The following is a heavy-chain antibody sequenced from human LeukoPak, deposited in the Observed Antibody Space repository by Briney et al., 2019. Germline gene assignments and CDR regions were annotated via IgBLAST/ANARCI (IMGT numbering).Heavy chain of an antibody. J-gene: IGHJ4*02. CDR1: GGSISSYY. CDR2: IYYSGST. Sequence: SETLSLTCTVSGGSISSYYWSWIRQPPGKGLEWIGYIYYSGSTNYNPSLKSRVTMSVDTSKNQFSLKLSSVTAADTALYYCARVYGDHVDYWGQGTLVTVSS. CDR3: ARVYGDHVDY. V-gene: IGHV4-59*01. D-gene: IGHD4-17*01.